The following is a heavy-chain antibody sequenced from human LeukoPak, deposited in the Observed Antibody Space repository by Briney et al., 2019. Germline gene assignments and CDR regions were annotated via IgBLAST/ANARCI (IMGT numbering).Heavy chain of an antibody. J-gene: IGHJ4*02. V-gene: IGHV3-30-3*01. CDR3: AKEEYISSWYPSDY. D-gene: IGHD6-13*01. CDR2: ISYDGSNK. Sequence: GGSLRLSCAASGFTFSSYAMHWVRQAPGKGLEWVAVISYDGSNKYYADSVKGRFTISRDNSKNTLYLQMNSLRAADTAVYYCAKEEYISSWYPSDYWGQGTLVTVSP. CDR1: GFTFSSYA.